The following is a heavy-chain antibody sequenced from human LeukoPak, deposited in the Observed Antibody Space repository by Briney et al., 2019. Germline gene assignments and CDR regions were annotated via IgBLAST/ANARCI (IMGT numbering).Heavy chain of an antibody. Sequence: ASVKVACKASGYTFTSYYMHWVRHAPGQGLEWRGIINPSGGSTSYAQKFQGRVTMPRDMSTSTDYMELSSLRSEDTAVYYCARDNSVEDTAWWFDPWGQGTLVTVSS. D-gene: IGHD4-23*01. J-gene: IGHJ5*02. CDR1: GYTFTSYY. V-gene: IGHV1-46*01. CDR2: INPSGGST. CDR3: ARDNSVEDTAWWFDP.